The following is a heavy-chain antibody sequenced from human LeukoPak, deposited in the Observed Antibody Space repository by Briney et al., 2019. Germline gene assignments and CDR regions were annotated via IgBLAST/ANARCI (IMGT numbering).Heavy chain of an antibody. V-gene: IGHV3-30*14. CDR2: ISYDGSTK. CDR1: GFTFSSNA. CDR3: ARVYGGNFHDAIDI. J-gene: IGHJ3*02. D-gene: IGHD4-23*01. Sequence: PGGSLRLSCAASGFTFSSNAMHWVRQAPGKGLEWVAVISYDGSTKYYADSVKGRFIISRDNSKNALYLQMNSLRAEDTAVYYCARVYGGNFHDAIDIWGQGTMVTVSS.